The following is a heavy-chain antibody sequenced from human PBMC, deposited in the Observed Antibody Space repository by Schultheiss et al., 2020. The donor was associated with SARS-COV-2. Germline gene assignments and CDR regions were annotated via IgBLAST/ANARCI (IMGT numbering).Heavy chain of an antibody. CDR1: GFTFSNAW. Sequence: GGSLRLSCAASGFTFSNAWMSWVRQAPGKGLEWVSSISSTSSYIYYADSVKGRFTISRDNAKNSLYLQMNSLRVEDTAVYYCHILYYYDSSGSTDYWGQGTLVTVSS. V-gene: IGHV3-21*01. D-gene: IGHD3-22*01. CDR2: ISSTSSYI. CDR3: HILYYYDSSGSTDY. J-gene: IGHJ4*02.